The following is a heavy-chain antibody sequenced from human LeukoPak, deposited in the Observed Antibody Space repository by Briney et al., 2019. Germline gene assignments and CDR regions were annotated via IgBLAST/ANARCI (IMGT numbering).Heavy chain of an antibody. J-gene: IGHJ4*02. Sequence: GGPLRLSCAASGFTFSSYSMNWVRQAPGKGLEWVSSISSSSSYIYYADSVKGRFTISRDNAKNSLYLQMNSLRAEDTAVYYCARGELGSSCHDYWGQGTLVTVSS. CDR1: GFTFSSYS. V-gene: IGHV3-21*01. CDR3: ARGELGSSCHDY. CDR2: ISSSSSYI. D-gene: IGHD6-13*01.